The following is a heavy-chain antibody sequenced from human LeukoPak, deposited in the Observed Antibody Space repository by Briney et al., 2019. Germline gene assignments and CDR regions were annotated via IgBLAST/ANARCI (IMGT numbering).Heavy chain of an antibody. V-gene: IGHV4-61*01. Sequence: KPSETLSLTCTVSGGSVTSGRYYWSWIRQPPGKGLEWIGYMHYSGSTNYSPSPKTRVTISIDTSKNQFSLKLSSVTAADTAVYYCARESSSDYFDYWGQGTLVTVSS. CDR2: MHYSGST. CDR1: GGSVTSGRYY. D-gene: IGHD6-6*01. CDR3: ARESSSDYFDY. J-gene: IGHJ4*02.